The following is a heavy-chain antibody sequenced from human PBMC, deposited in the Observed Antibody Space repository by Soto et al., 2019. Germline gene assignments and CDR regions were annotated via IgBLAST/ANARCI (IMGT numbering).Heavy chain of an antibody. V-gene: IGHV3-74*01. CDR1: GFTFSTYW. CDR3: AGKRINFGEIALDP. CDR2: INSDGSST. D-gene: IGHD3-3*01. J-gene: IGHJ5*02. Sequence: EVQLVESGGGLVQPGGSLRLSCAASGFTFSTYWIHWVRQVPGKGLVWVSRINSDGSSTSYADSVKGRFTISRDNAKNTVYLQMNSLRAEDTAVYYCAGKRINFGEIALDPWGQGTLVTVSS.